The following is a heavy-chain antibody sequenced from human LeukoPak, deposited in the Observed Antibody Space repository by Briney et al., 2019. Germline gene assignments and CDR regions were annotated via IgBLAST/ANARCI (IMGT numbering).Heavy chain of an antibody. V-gene: IGHV1-18*01. CDR3: ASPMTLVLRGLAGIDAFNI. Sequence: GASVKVSCKASGYTFTSYGISWVRQAPGQGLERMGWISAYNGNTNYAQKLQGRVTMTTDTSTSTAYMELRSLRPDDTAVYYCASPMTLVLRGLAGIDAFNIWGQGTLVTVSS. D-gene: IGHD3-22*01. J-gene: IGHJ3*02. CDR2: ISAYNGNT. CDR1: GYTFTSYG.